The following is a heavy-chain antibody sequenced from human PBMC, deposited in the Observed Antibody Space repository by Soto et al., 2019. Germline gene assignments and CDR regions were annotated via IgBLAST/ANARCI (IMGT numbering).Heavy chain of an antibody. CDR2: ISGSGGST. CDR3: AKGPEWLFTSESNFDY. Sequence: GGSLRLSCAASGFTFSSYAMSWVRQAPGKGLEWVSAISGSGGSTYYADSVKGRFTISRDNSKNTLYLQMNSLRAEDTAVYYCAKGPEWLFTSESNFDYWGQGTLVTVSS. J-gene: IGHJ4*02. V-gene: IGHV3-23*01. D-gene: IGHD3-3*01. CDR1: GFTFSSYA.